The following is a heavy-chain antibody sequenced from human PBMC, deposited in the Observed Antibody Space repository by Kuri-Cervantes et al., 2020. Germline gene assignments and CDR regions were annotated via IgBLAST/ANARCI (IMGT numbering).Heavy chain of an antibody. CDR3: AKAGYSGYDYLPRWFDP. J-gene: IGHJ5*02. V-gene: IGHV3-11*01. Sequence: GESLKISCAASGFTFSDYYMSWIRQAPGKGLEWVSYISSSGSTIYYADSVKGRFTISRDNAKNSLYLQMNSLRAEDTAVYYCAKAGYSGYDYLPRWFDPWGQGTLVTVSS. CDR2: ISSSGSTI. D-gene: IGHD5-12*01. CDR1: GFTFSDYY.